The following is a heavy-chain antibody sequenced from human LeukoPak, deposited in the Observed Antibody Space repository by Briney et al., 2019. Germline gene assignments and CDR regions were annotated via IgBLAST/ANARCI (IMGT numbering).Heavy chain of an antibody. J-gene: IGHJ4*02. CDR1: GGSISSGGYY. V-gene: IGHV4-31*03. CDR3: ARGPYDILTAHESYYFDY. Sequence: PSETLSLTCTVSGGSISSGGYYWSWIRQHPGKGLEWIGYIYYSGSTYYNPSLKSRITISVDTSKNQFSLKLSSVTAADTAVYYCARGPYDILTAHESYYFDYWGQGTLVTVSS. CDR2: IYYSGST. D-gene: IGHD3-9*01.